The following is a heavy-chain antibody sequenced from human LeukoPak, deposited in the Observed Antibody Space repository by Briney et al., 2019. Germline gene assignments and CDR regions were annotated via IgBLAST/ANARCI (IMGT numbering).Heavy chain of an antibody. V-gene: IGHV4-30-4*08. CDR2: IYYSGST. Sequence: PSQTLSLTCTVSGGSISIGDYYWSWIRQPPGKGLEWIGYIYYSGSTYYNPSLKSPVTISVDTSKNQFSLKLSSVTAADTAVYYCARDSSTSYQGAFDIWGQGTMVTVSS. J-gene: IGHJ3*02. CDR1: GGSISIGDYY. D-gene: IGHD2-2*01. CDR3: ARDSSTSYQGAFDI.